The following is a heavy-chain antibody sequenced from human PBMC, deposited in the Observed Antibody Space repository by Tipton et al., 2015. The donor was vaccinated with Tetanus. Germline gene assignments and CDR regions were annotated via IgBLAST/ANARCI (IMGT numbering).Heavy chain of an antibody. Sequence: QLVQSGAEVKRPGSSVKVSCKASGGTFNSYTITWVRQAPGQGLEWMGGIIPMFGTETYSQDLQGRVSITADESTGTAYMELRSLRSDDTAVYFCTRDGPRLREPEPFDYWGRGTLVTVSS. V-gene: IGHV1-69*01. J-gene: IGHJ4*02. D-gene: IGHD1-14*01. CDR3: TRDGPRLREPEPFDY. CDR2: IIPMFGTE. CDR1: GGTFNSYT.